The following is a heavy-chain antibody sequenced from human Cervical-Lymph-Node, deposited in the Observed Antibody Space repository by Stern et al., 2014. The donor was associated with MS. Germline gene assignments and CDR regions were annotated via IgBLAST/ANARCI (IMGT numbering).Heavy chain of an antibody. D-gene: IGHD3-10*01. V-gene: IGHV1-69*06. Sequence: QVQLGQSGAEVKKPGSSVKVSCKSSGGTSWVGQAPRQGLEWLGGVISFVATSNYAQNVQDSVAITADTATDTTYSNRTQLTSDDTAVYNCARGSGDNWFGPWGQGTLVTVSS. CDR3: ARGSGDNWFGP. CDR2: VISFVATS. CDR1: GGT. J-gene: IGHJ5*02.